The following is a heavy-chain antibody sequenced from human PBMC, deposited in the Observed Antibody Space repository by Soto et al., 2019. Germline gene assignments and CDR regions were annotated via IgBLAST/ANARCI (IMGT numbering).Heavy chain of an antibody. CDR3: ARDAYSSSWSDYYYGMDV. D-gene: IGHD6-13*01. J-gene: IGHJ6*02. V-gene: IGHV3-48*02. Sequence: VSLRLSCAASGFTFRSHGMNWVRQDPGKGLQWVSYISSSSDTIYYADSLKGRFTISRDNAKNSLYLQMNSLRDEDTAVYYCARDAYSSSWSDYYYGMDVWGQGTTVTVSS. CDR1: GFTFRSHG. CDR2: ISSSSDTI.